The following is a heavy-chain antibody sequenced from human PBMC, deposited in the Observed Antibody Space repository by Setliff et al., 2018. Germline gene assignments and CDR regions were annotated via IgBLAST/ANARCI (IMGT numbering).Heavy chain of an antibody. CDR1: GYSISSGYY. J-gene: IGHJ6*03. CDR3: AREQWLDPPGYYYMDV. V-gene: IGHV4-38-2*02. D-gene: IGHD6-19*01. Sequence: SETLSLTCAVSGYSISSGYYWGWIRQPPGKGLECIGSIYHSGSTYYNPSLKSRLTISRDTSKNQVSLKLNSVTAADMAVYYCAREQWLDPPGYYYMDVWAKGTTVTVSS. CDR2: IYHSGST.